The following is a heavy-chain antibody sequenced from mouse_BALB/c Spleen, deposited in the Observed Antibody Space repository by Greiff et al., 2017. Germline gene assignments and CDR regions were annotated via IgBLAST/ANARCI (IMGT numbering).Heavy chain of an antibody. CDR2: INSNGGST. V-gene: IGHV5-6-2*01. Sequence: EVKLVESGGGLVKLGGSLKLSCAASGFTFSSYYMSWVRQTPEKRLELVAAINSNGGSTYYPDTVKGRFTISRDNAKNTLYLQMSSLKSEDTALYYCASDSSAGKNYAMDYWGQGTSVTVSS. D-gene: IGHD2-1*01. CDR3: ASDSSAGKNYAMDY. CDR1: GFTFSSYY. J-gene: IGHJ4*01.